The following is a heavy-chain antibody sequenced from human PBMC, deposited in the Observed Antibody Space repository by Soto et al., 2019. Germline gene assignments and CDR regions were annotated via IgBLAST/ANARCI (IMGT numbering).Heavy chain of an antibody. D-gene: IGHD3-10*01. CDR1: GYTFTSYD. CDR3: ARKGTRSGYYYYYMDV. J-gene: IGHJ6*03. Sequence: ASVKVSCKASGYTFTSYDINWVRQATGQGLERMGWMNPNSGNTGYAQKFQGRVTMTRNTSISTAYMELSSLRSEDTAVYYCARKGTRSGYYYYYMDVWGKGTTVTVSS. V-gene: IGHV1-8*01. CDR2: MNPNSGNT.